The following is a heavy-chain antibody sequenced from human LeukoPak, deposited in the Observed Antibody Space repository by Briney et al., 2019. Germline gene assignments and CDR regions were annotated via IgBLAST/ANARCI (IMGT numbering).Heavy chain of an antibody. CDR2: IIPIFGTA. CDR1: GGTFSSYA. J-gene: IGHJ4*02. D-gene: IGHD4-23*01. V-gene: IGHV1-69*13. CDR3: ALPSTVVTWGLGQYDY. Sequence: SVKVSRKASGGTFSSYAISWVRQAPGQGLEWMGGIIPIFGTANYAQKFQGRVTITADESTSTANMELSSLRSEDTAVYYCALPSTVVTWGLGQYDYWGQGTLVTVSS.